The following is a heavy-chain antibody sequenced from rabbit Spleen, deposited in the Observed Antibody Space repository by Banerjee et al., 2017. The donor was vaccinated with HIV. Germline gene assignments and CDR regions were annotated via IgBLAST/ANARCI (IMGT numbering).Heavy chain of an antibody. CDR2: SYAGSSGNT. J-gene: IGHJ3*01. V-gene: IGHV1S45*01. CDR3: ARDTATSFSSYGMDL. Sequence: QEQLEESGGGLVKPEGSLTLTCKASGFSFSSSSYMCWVRQAPGKGLEWIACSYAGSSGNTYSATWAKGRFTISKTSSTTVTLQMTSLTAADTATYFCARDTATSFSSYGMDLWGQGTLVTVS. CDR1: GFSFSSSSY. D-gene: IGHD1-1*01.